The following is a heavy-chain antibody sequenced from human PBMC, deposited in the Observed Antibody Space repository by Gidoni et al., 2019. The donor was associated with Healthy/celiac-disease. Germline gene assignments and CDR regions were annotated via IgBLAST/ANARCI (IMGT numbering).Heavy chain of an antibody. J-gene: IGHJ4*02. Sequence: QVQLVQSGAEVKKPGDAVTGSCKASGYTFTIYDTNWVRQSTGQGLEWRGCMNPNSGNTGNEQKFQGRSTMTRNTSISTAYMELSSLRSEDTAVYYCASASSSGWYDYWGQGTLVTVSS. V-gene: IGHV1-8*01. CDR2: MNPNSGNT. CDR3: ASASSSGWYDY. CDR1: GYTFTIYD. D-gene: IGHD6-19*01.